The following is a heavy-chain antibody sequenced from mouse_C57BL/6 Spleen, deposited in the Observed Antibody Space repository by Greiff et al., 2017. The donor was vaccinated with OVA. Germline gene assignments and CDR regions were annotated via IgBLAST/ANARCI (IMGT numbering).Heavy chain of an antibody. D-gene: IGHD1-1*01. Sequence: QVQLQQPGAELVKPGASVKLSCKASGYTFTSYWMQWVKQRPGQGLEWIGEIDPSGSYTNYNQKFKGKATLTVDTSSSTAYMQLSSLTSEDAAVYYCARSTDPCYWGQGTTLTVSS. CDR2: IDPSGSYT. CDR1: GYTFTSYW. CDR3: ARSTDPCY. J-gene: IGHJ2*01. V-gene: IGHV1-50*01.